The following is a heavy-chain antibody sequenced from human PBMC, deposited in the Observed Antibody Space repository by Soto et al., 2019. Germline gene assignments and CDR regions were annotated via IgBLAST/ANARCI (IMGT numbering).Heavy chain of an antibody. CDR3: AKDLSSRSGYYYYGMDV. CDR1: GFTFSSYG. CDR2: ISYDGSNK. J-gene: IGHJ6*02. D-gene: IGHD2-2*01. V-gene: IGHV3-30*18. Sequence: PGGSLRLSCAASGFTFSSYGMHWVRQAPGKGLEWVAVISYDGSNKYYADSVKGRFTISRDNSKNPLYLQMNSLRAEDTAVYYCAKDLSSRSGYYYYGMDVWGQGTTVTV.